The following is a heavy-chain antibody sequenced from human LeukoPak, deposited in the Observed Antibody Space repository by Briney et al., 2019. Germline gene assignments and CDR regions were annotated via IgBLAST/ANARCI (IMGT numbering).Heavy chain of an antibody. Sequence: GESLKISCKGTGYSFTNFWIGWVRPMPGKGLEWMGIIHPDNSETRYSPSFQGQVTVSVDKSISTAYLHWSSLKASDTAMYYCARRTNWHFDYWGQGTLVTVSS. CDR2: IHPDNSET. D-gene: IGHD7-27*01. V-gene: IGHV5-51*01. CDR3: ARRTNWHFDY. J-gene: IGHJ4*02. CDR1: GYSFTNFW.